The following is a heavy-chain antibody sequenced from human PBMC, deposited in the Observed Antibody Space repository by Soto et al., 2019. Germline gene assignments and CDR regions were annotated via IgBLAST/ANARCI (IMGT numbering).Heavy chain of an antibody. CDR2: ISGGGDTT. V-gene: IGHV3-23*01. J-gene: IGHJ4*02. D-gene: IGHD3-10*01. CDR3: AKGRGGSGSLPPRVDF. Sequence: EVQLLESGGGLVQPGGSLRLSCAASGFTFNNYAMTWVRQAPGKGLEWVSAISGGGDTTSYADSVKGRFTVSRDGSKNTLYLRMSSLRAEDTALYYCAKGRGGSGSLPPRVDFWGQGTLVTVSS. CDR1: GFTFNNYA.